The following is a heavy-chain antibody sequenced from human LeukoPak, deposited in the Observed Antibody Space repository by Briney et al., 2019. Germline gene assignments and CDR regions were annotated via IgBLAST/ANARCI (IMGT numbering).Heavy chain of an antibody. V-gene: IGHV3-9*01. CDR3: AKDPMYNWNDSLTNDRYYFDY. D-gene: IGHD1-1*01. CDR2: ISWNSGSI. CDR1: GFTFDDYA. J-gene: IGHJ4*02. Sequence: GGSLRLSCAASGFTFDDYAMHWVRQAPGKGLEWVSGISWNSGSIGYADSVKGRFTISRDNAKNSLYLQMNSLRAEDTALYYCAKDPMYNWNDSLTNDRYYFDYWGQGTLVTVSS.